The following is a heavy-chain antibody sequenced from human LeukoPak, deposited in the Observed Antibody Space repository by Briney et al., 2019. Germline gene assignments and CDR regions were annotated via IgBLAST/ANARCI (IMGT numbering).Heavy chain of an antibody. CDR1: GFTFNNAW. V-gene: IGHV3-15*01. CDR3: TTVALDYGDYVATNFDY. CDR2: IKSKTDGGAT. J-gene: IGHJ4*02. Sequence: GGSLRLSCAASGFTFNNAWMSWVRQAPGKGLEWVGSIKSKTDGGATDYAAPVKGRFTISRDDSKNTLYLQMNSLKTEDTAVYYCTTVALDYGDYVATNFDYWGQGTLVTVSS. D-gene: IGHD4-17*01.